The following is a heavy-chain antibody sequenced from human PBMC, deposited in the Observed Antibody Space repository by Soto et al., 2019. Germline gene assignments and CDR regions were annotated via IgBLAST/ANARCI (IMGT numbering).Heavy chain of an antibody. Sequence: PSETLSLTCSLSGGSINSSDHFWGCVRQTPGKGLEWIGSVYYTETTYYNPSLKSPVTISVETSRNTFSLKVNSVTAAGTGIYYCARQRVLSTNMFITSFDPWGQGTLVTVSS. CDR1: GGSINSSDHF. J-gene: IGHJ5*02. V-gene: IGHV4-39*01. D-gene: IGHD3-10*02. CDR3: ARQRVLSTNMFITSFDP. CDR2: VYYTETT.